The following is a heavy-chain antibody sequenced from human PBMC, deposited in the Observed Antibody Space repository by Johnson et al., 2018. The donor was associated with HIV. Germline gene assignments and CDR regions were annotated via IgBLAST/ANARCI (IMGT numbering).Heavy chain of an antibody. D-gene: IGHD1-26*01. CDR3: AREVVGATRAFDI. Sequence: VQLVESGGGLVQPGRSLRLSCAASGFTFDDYVMHWVRQAPGKGLEWVSGIRWDSGSIGYADSVKGRFTISRDSAKNSLYLQMKSLRPEDTAFYYCAREVVGATRAFDIWGQGTMVTVSS. J-gene: IGHJ3*02. CDR1: GFTFDDYV. V-gene: IGHV3-9*01. CDR2: IRWDSGSI.